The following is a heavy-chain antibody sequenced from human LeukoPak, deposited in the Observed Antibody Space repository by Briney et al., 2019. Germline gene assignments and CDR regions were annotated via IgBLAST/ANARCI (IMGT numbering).Heavy chain of an antibody. CDR1: GYTFTSYY. V-gene: IGHV1-46*03. CDR3: ARDGGVVGYCSSTSCYWGYFQL. J-gene: IGHJ1*01. D-gene: IGHD2-2*01. CDR2: INPSGCST. Sequence: ASVKVSCKASGYTFTSYYMHWVRQAPGQGLEWMGIINPSGCSTSYAQKFQGRATMTRDTSTSTVYMELSSLGSEDTAVYYCARDGGVVGYCSSTSCYWGYFQLWGQGTLVTVSS.